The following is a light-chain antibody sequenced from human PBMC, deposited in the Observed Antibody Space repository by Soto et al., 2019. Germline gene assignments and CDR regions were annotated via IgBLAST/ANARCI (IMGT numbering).Light chain of an antibody. CDR3: QQXNNWPSWT. J-gene: IGKJ1*01. CDR1: QSVSSN. CDR2: GAS. V-gene: IGKV3-15*01. Sequence: EIVMTQSPATLSVSPGERATLSCRASQSVSSNLAWYQQKPGQAPRLLIYGASTRATGIPARFSGSGSGTEFTLTISSLQSEDFAVYFCQQXNNWPSWTFG.